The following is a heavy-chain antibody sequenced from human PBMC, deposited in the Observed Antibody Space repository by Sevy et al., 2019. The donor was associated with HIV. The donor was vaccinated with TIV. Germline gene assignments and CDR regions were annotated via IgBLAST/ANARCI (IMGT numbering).Heavy chain of an antibody. CDR3: ARISGLGYCSGGSCPRWNYYYYMDV. D-gene: IGHD2-15*01. CDR2: IYYSGST. Sequence: SETLSLTCTVSGGSISSGGYYWSWIRQHPGKGLEWIGYIYYSGSTYYNPSLKSRVTISVDTSKNQFSLKLGSVTAADTAVYYCARISGLGYCSGGSCPRWNYYYYMDVWGKGTTVTVSS. CDR1: GGSISSGGYY. J-gene: IGHJ6*03. V-gene: IGHV4-31*03.